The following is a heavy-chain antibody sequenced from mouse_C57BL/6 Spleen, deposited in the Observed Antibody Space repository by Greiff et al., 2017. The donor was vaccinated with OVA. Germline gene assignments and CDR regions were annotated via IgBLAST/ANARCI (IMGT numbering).Heavy chain of an antibody. CDR1: GYAFSSSW. Sequence: VQLQQSGPELVKPGASVKISCKASGYAFSSSWMNWVKQRPGKGLEWIGRIYPGDGDTNYNGKFKGKATLTADKSSSTAYMQLSSLTSEDSAVYFCARDDYDEGAMDDWGQGTSVTVSS. CDR2: IYPGDGDT. V-gene: IGHV1-82*01. J-gene: IGHJ4*01. D-gene: IGHD2-4*01. CDR3: ARDDYDEGAMDD.